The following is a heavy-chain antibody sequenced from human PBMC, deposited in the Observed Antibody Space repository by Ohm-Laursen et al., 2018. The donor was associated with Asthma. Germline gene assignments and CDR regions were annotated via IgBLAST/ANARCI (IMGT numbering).Heavy chain of an antibody. D-gene: IGHD1-20*01. CDR3: ARDGGNWNYFDY. J-gene: IGHJ4*02. CDR2: INPNGGGT. CDR1: GYTFTAYF. Sequence: GASVKVSCKASGYTFTAYFIHWVRQAPGQGLEWMGRINPNGGGTNYAQKFQGRITMTRDTSITTTYMELTRLTSDDTAVYYCARDGGNWNYFDYWGQGTLVTVSS. V-gene: IGHV1-2*06.